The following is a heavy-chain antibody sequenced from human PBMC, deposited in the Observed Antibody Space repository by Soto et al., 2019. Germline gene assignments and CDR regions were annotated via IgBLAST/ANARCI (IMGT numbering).Heavy chain of an antibody. V-gene: IGHV3-7*02. D-gene: IGHD3-9*01. Sequence: PGGSLRLSCAASGLTFSSYWMSWVRQAPGKGLEWVANIKQDGSEKYYVDSVKGRFTISRDNAKNSLYLQMNSLRAEDTAVYYCVSALRVFDRIIDDYWGQGTLVTVSS. J-gene: IGHJ4*02. CDR3: VSALRVFDRIIDDY. CDR2: IKQDGSEK. CDR1: GLTFSSYW.